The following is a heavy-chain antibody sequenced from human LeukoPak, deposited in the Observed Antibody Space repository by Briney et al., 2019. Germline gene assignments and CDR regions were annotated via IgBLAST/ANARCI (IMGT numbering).Heavy chain of an antibody. Sequence: SETLSLTCTVSGGSIISGGYYWSWVRQPPGKGLEWIGYIYHTGITYNNPSLKSRVTISVDRSKNQFSLELTSVTAADTAVYYCAREMLDNHWFDPWGQGTLVTVSS. D-gene: IGHD3-10*02. CDR1: GGSIISGGYY. J-gene: IGHJ5*02. V-gene: IGHV4-30-2*01. CDR3: AREMLDNHWFDP. CDR2: IYHTGIT.